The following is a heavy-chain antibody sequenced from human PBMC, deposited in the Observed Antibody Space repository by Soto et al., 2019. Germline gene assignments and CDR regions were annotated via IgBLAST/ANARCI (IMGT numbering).Heavy chain of an antibody. D-gene: IGHD5-18*01. Sequence: PSETLSLTCTVSGGSVSSDSYYWSWIRQPPGKGLEWIGYIYNSGSTKYNPSLKSRVTISVDTSKNQFSLKLSSVTAADTAEYYCARLGGGGSYGPFWRMEGWG. CDR2: IYNSGST. CDR3: ARLGGGGSYGPFWRMEG. V-gene: IGHV4-61*01. J-gene: IGHJ6*01. CDR1: GGSVSSDSYY.